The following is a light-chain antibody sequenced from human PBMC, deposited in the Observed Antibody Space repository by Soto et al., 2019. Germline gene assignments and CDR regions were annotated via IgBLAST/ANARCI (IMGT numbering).Light chain of an antibody. J-gene: IGKJ4*01. CDR1: QGISSW. CDR3: QQYNSYPLT. CDR2: MAS. V-gene: IGKV1-5*03. Sequence: DIQMTQSPSTLSASVGDRVTITCRASQGISSWLAWYQQKPGKAPKLLIHMASTLEAGVPSRFSGSGSGTEFTLTISSLQPDDFATYYCQQYNSYPLTFGGGTKVDIK.